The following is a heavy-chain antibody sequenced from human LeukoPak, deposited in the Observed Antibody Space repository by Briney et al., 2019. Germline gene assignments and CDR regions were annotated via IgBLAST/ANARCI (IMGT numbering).Heavy chain of an antibody. Sequence: GGSLRLSCAASGFTVRDFWMAWFRQAPGKGLEWVAHIKEDGTAKYYVDSVRGRFTISKDDDKNSLSLQMNSLRVEDTAVYYCVRGEWEVDYWGQGTLVTVAS. D-gene: IGHD1-26*01. V-gene: IGHV3-7*01. J-gene: IGHJ4*02. CDR1: GFTVRDFW. CDR2: IKEDGTAK. CDR3: VRGEWEVDY.